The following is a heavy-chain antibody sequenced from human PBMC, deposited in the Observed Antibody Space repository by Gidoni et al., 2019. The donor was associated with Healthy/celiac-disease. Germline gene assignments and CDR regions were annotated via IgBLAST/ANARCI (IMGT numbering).Heavy chain of an antibody. CDR1: GFTFSSYA. J-gene: IGHJ4*02. D-gene: IGHD6-13*01. V-gene: IGHV3-23*01. CDR3: ANQYSYSSSWYLDY. Sequence: EVQLLESGGGLVQPGGSLRLSCAAPGFTFSSYAMRWVRQAPGKGLEWVSAISGSGGSTYYADSVKGRFTISRDNSKNTLYLQMNSLRAEDTAVYYCANQYSYSSSWYLDYWGQGTLVTVSS. CDR2: ISGSGGST.